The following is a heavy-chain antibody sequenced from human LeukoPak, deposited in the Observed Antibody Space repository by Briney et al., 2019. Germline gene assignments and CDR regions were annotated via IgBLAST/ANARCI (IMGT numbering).Heavy chain of an antibody. CDR2: ISYDGSNK. Sequence: GGSLRLSCAASGFTFSSYAMHWVRQAPGKGLEWVAVISYDGSNKYYADSVKGRFTISRDNSKNTLYLQMNSLRAEDTAVYYCARVPGYYGSGSYYNGYYFDYWGQGTLVTVSS. V-gene: IGHV3-30-3*01. J-gene: IGHJ4*02. D-gene: IGHD3-10*01. CDR3: ARVPGYYGSGSYYNGYYFDY. CDR1: GFTFSSYA.